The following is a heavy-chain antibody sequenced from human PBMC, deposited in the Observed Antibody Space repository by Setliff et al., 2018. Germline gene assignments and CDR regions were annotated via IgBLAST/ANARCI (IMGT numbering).Heavy chain of an antibody. D-gene: IGHD6-19*01. CDR1: GGSINEYY. CDR3: TRNFLGWLARF. J-gene: IGHJ4*02. V-gene: IGHV4-4*07. Sequence: SETLSLTCSVSGGSINEYYWSWFRQPAGKGLEWIGRIYSDENTDYNPSLKSRVTMSADMSKNQFFLKLKSVTAADTAVYYCTRNFLGWLARFWGRGTLVTVSS. CDR2: IYSDENT.